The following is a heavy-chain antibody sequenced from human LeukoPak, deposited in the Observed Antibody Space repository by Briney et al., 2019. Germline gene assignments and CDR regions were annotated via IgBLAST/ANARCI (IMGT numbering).Heavy chain of an antibody. CDR1: GFTFSSYW. J-gene: IGHJ4*02. V-gene: IGHV3-7*01. Sequence: GGSLRLSCAASGFTFSSYWMSWVRQAPGKGLEWVANIKQDGSEKYYVDSVKGRFTISRDNAKNSLYLQMNSLRAEDTAVYYCASSCIAARPYPDYWGQGTLVTVSS. D-gene: IGHD6-6*01. CDR3: ASSCIAARPYPDY. CDR2: IKQDGSEK.